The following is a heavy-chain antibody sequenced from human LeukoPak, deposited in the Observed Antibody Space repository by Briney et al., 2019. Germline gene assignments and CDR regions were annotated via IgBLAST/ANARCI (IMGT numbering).Heavy chain of an antibody. V-gene: IGHV4-59*01. D-gene: IGHD1-1*01. J-gene: IGHJ3*02. CDR1: GGSISSYY. Sequence: SETLSLTCTVSGGSISSYYWSWIRQPPGKGLEWIGYIYYGGSTNYNPSLKSRVTISIDTSKNQLSLKLSSVTAADTAVYYCASSLGGTGAFDIWGQGTKVTVSS. CDR2: IYYGGST. CDR3: ASSLGGTGAFDI.